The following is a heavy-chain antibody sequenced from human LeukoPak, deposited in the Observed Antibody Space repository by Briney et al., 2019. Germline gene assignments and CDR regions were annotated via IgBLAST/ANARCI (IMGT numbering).Heavy chain of an antibody. CDR2: IYYSGST. D-gene: IGHD3-10*01. Sequence: SETLSLTCTVSGGSISSSSYYWGWIRQPPGKGLEWIGSIYYSGSTYYNPSLKSRVTISVDTSKNQFSLKLSSVTAADTAVYYCARILLWFGELLFDYWGQGTLVTVSS. J-gene: IGHJ4*02. CDR1: GGSISSSSYY. V-gene: IGHV4-39*01. CDR3: ARILLWFGELLFDY.